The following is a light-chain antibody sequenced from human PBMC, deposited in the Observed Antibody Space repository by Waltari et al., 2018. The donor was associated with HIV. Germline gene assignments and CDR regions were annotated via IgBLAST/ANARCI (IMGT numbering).Light chain of an antibody. CDR1: RSDMWNYNL. V-gene: IGLV2-23*02. J-gene: IGLJ3*02. CDR3: CSSAGSSTWV. Sequence: QSALTQPAYVSGSPGQSITISCTGTRSDMWNYNLVSWYQQHPGKAPKLIIYEVTKRPSGVSNRFSGSKSGNTASLTISGLQAEDEADYYCCSSAGSSTWVFGGGTQLTVL. CDR2: EVT.